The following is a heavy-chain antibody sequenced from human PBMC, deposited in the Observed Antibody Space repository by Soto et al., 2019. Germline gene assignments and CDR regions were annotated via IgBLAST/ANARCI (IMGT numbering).Heavy chain of an antibody. J-gene: IGHJ5*02. CDR1: GGSISSGSYY. CDR2: FSYSGST. D-gene: IGHD2-8*01. Sequence: SETLSLTCTVSGGSISSGSYYWDWIRQPPGKGLEWIGSFSYSGSTNYNPSLKSRVTISVDTSKNQFSLKLSSVTAADTAVYYCARVVGGYCTNGVCYDGWFDPWGQGTLVTVSS. V-gene: IGHV4-39*07. CDR3: ARVVGGYCTNGVCYDGWFDP.